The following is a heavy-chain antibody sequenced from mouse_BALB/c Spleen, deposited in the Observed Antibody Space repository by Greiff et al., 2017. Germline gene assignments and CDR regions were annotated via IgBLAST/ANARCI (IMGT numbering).Heavy chain of an antibody. CDR3: ARPYYGSSSYYFDY. J-gene: IGHJ2*01. V-gene: IGHV1S81*02. CDR1: GYTFTSYW. CDR2: INPSNGRT. Sequence: QVQLLQPGAELVKPGASVKLSCKASGYTFTSYWMHWVKQRPGQGLEWIGEINPSNGRTNYNEKFKSKATLTVDKSSSTAYMQLSSLTSEDSAVYYCARPYYGSSSYYFDYWGQGTTLTVSS. D-gene: IGHD1-1*01.